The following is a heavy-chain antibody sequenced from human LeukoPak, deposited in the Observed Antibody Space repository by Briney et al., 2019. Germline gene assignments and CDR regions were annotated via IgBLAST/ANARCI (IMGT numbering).Heavy chain of an antibody. V-gene: IGHV3-48*01. J-gene: IGHJ3*02. CDR3: ARSGFTIWSGYYDAFDI. CDR1: GFTFSSYT. Sequence: PGGSLRLSCAASGFTFSSYTMNWVRQAPGKGLEWVSYISSSSGTKYYADSVKGRFTISRDNAKNSLFLQMNSLRAEDTAVYYCARSGFTIWSGYYDAFDIWGQGTMVTVSS. CDR2: ISSSSGTK. D-gene: IGHD3-3*01.